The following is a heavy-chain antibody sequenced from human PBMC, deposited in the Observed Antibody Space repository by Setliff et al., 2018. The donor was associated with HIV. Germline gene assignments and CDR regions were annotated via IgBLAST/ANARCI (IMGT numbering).Heavy chain of an antibody. D-gene: IGHD3-3*01. J-gene: IGHJ3*02. CDR3: ARGYYNFWSGYYDSRFPNPIDAFDI. CDR2: IRAYNGNT. CDR1: GYTFSSYG. V-gene: IGHV1-18*01. Sequence: GASVKVSCKASGYTFSSYGISWVRQAPGQGVEWMGWIRAYNGNTNYAQKLQGRVTMTTDTSTSTAYMELRSLRSDDTAVYYCARGYYNFWSGYYDSRFPNPIDAFDIWGQGTMVTVSS.